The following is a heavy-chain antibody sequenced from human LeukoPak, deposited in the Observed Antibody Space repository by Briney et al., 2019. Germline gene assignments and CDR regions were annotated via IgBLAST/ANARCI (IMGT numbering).Heavy chain of an antibody. CDR2: ISYDGSNK. Sequence: GGPLRLSCAASGFTFSSYAMHWVRQAPGKGLEWVAVISYDGSNKYYADSVKGRFTISRDNSKNTLYLQMNSLRAEDTAVYYCARDPNYVLLWFGELRDWGQGTLVTVSS. J-gene: IGHJ1*01. CDR1: GFTFSSYA. CDR3: ARDPNYVLLWFGELRD. D-gene: IGHD3-10*01. V-gene: IGHV3-30*04.